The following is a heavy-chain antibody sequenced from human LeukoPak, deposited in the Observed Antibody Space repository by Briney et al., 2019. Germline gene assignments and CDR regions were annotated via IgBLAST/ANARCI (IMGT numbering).Heavy chain of an antibody. Sequence: SVKVSCKASGGTFSNYAISWVRQAPGQGLEWMGGIIPSFGTANYAQKFQGRVTITADESMSTAYMELSSLRSEDTAVYYCAAGYCSGGSCYPGRVFDPWGQGTLVTVSS. CDR2: IIPSFGTA. J-gene: IGHJ5*02. CDR1: GGTFSNYA. CDR3: AAGYCSGGSCYPGRVFDP. D-gene: IGHD2-15*01. V-gene: IGHV1-69*13.